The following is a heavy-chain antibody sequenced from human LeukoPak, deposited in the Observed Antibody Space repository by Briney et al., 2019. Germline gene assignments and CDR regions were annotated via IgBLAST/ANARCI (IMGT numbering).Heavy chain of an antibody. CDR3: ASSSGYGGNSEHIDY. V-gene: IGHV4-34*01. CDR1: GGSFSGYY. D-gene: IGHD5-18*01. Sequence: SSETLSLTCAVYGGSFSGYYWSWIRQPPGKGLEWIGEINHSGSTNYNPSLKSRVTISVDTSKNQFSLKLSSVTAADTAVYYCASSSGYGGNSEHIDYWGQGTLVTVSS. CDR2: INHSGST. J-gene: IGHJ4*02.